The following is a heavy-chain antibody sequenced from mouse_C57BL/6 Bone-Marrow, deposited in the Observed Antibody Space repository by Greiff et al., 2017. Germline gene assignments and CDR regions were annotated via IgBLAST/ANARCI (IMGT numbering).Heavy chain of an antibody. CDR1: GLTFSSYA. CDR3: ARETLGWVCAY. D-gene: IGHD3-3*01. V-gene: IGHV5-4*01. Sequence: EVQGVESGGGLVKPGGSLKLSCAASGLTFSSYAMSWVRQTPEKRLEWVATISDGGSYTYYPDNVKGRFTISRDNAKNNLYLQMSHLKSEDTAMYYCARETLGWVCAYWGQGTLVTVSA. J-gene: IGHJ3*01. CDR2: ISDGGSYT.